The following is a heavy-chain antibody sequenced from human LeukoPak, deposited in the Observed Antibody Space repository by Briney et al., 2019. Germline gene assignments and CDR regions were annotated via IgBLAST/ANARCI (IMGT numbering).Heavy chain of an antibody. D-gene: IGHD6-13*01. CDR2: IIPIFGTA. CDR1: GGTFSSYA. J-gene: IGHJ4*02. Sequence: ASVKVSCKASGGTFSSYAISWVRQAPGQGLEWMGGIIPIFGTANYAQKFQGRVTITADESTSTAYMELSSLRSDDTAVYYCARATRIAAAGTIDYWGQGTLVTVSS. V-gene: IGHV1-69*13. CDR3: ARATRIAAAGTIDY.